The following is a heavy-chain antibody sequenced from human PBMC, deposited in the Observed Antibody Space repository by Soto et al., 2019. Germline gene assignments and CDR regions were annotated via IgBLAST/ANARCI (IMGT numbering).Heavy chain of an antibody. CDR3: ARDGYCSGGSCYSGPVFDY. CDR1: GFTFSSYG. CDR2: IWYDGSNK. D-gene: IGHD2-15*01. J-gene: IGHJ4*02. V-gene: IGHV3-33*01. Sequence: QVQLVESGGGVVQPGRSLRLSCAASGFTFSSYGMHWVRQAPGKGLEWVAVIWYDGSNKYYADSVKGRFTISRDNSKNTLYLQMNSLRAEDTAVYYCARDGYCSGGSCYSGPVFDYSGQGTLVTVSS.